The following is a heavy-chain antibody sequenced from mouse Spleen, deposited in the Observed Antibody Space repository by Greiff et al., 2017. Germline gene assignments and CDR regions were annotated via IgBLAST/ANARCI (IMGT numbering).Heavy chain of an antibody. CDR3: ARSYYGSSYVGYFDV. D-gene: IGHD1-1*01. CDR2: ISSGSSTI. Sequence: EVKLVESGGGLVQPGGSRKLSCAASGFTFSSFGMHWVRPAPEKGLEWVAYISSGSSTIYYADTVKGRFTISRDNPKNTLFLQMTSLRSEDTAMYYCARSYYGSSYVGYFDVWGAGTTVTVSS. CDR1: GFTFSSFG. J-gene: IGHJ1*01. V-gene: IGHV5-17*02.